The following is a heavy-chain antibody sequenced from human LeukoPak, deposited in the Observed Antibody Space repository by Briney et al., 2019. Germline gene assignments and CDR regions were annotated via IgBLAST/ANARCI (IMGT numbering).Heavy chain of an antibody. CDR2: ISGSGGST. D-gene: IGHD3-3*01. Sequence: GGSLRLSCVASGFTFSGYAMTWVRQAPGKGLEWVSAISGSGGSTYYADSVKGRFTISRDNSKNTLYLQMNSLRAEDTAVYYCAKGYDFWSGGIDFWGQGTLVTVSS. V-gene: IGHV3-23*01. J-gene: IGHJ4*02. CDR1: GFTFSGYA. CDR3: AKGYDFWSGGIDF.